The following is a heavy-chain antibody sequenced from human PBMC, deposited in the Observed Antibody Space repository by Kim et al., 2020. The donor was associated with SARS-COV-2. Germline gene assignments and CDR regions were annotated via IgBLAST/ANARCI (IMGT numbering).Heavy chain of an antibody. D-gene: IGHD1-20*01. J-gene: IGHJ3*01. CDR3: AKDGITGASSPIAGFDV. V-gene: IGHV1-69*13. CDR2: TIPIYRTT. Sequence: SVKVSCKASGGIFSLYAISWVRKAPGQGLEWMGGTIPIYRTTNYAQKFQGRVSITADESTTTAYLELSSLTSEDTAMYFCAKDGITGASSPIAGFDVWGQGTMVAVYS. CDR1: GGIFSLYA.